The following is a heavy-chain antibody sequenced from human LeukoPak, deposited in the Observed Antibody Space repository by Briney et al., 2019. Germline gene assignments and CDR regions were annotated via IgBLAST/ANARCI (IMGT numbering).Heavy chain of an antibody. J-gene: IGHJ1*01. V-gene: IGHV3-48*03. Sequence: GGSLLLSCAASGFTYSSYRMNWDRQAPGKGLEWVSYISSSGSTIYHADSVKGRFSISRDNAKNSLYLQMNSLRAEDTAVYYCARFYYDSSGFPIVDHW. D-gene: IGHD3-22*01. CDR3: ARFYYDSSGFPIVDH. CDR2: ISSSGSTI. CDR1: GFTYSSYR.